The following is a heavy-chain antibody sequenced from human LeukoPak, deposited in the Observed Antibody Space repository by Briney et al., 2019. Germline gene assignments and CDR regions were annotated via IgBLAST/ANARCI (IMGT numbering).Heavy chain of an antibody. V-gene: IGHV3-30-3*01. CDR1: GFTFSSYA. J-gene: IGHJ4*02. CDR3: AKGTLDY. Sequence: PGGSLRLSCAAFGFTFSSYAMHWVRQAPGKGLEWVALVSYDGTNKYYTESVKGRFTISRDNSKNTLYLQMNSLRAEDTAVYYCAKGTLDYWGQGTLVTVSS. D-gene: IGHD2-2*01. CDR2: VSYDGTNK.